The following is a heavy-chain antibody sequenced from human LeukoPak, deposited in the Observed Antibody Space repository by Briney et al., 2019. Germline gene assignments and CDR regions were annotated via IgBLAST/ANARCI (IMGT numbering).Heavy chain of an antibody. CDR3: ARQPLVRDCGGDCEFDY. CDR1: GYSFSNYW. V-gene: IGHV5-51*01. J-gene: IGHJ4*02. Sequence: GESLKISGQGSGYSFSNYWIGWVRQMPGKGLEWMGIIYPGDSNTRYSPSFQGQVTISADRSISTAYLQWSSLKASDTAIYYCARQPLVRDCGGDCEFDYWGQGTLVSVSS. D-gene: IGHD2-21*02. CDR2: IYPGDSNT.